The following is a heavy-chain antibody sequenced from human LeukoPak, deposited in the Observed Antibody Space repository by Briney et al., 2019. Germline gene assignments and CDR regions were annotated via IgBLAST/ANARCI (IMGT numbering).Heavy chain of an antibody. CDR3: ARVRDYYDSSGYVDY. D-gene: IGHD3-22*01. CDR2: IIPILGIA. CDR1: GGTFSSHA. J-gene: IGHJ4*02. Sequence: EASVKVSCKASGGTFSSHAISWVRQAPGQGLEWMGRIIPILGIANYAQKFQGRVTITADKSTSTAYMELSSLRSEDTAVYYCARVRDYYDSSGYVDYWGQGTLVTVSS. V-gene: IGHV1-69*04.